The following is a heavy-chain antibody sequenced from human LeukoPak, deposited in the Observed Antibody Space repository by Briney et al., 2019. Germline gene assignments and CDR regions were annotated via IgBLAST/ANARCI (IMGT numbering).Heavy chain of an antibody. D-gene: IGHD3-10*01. CDR1: GGTFSSYA. CDR3: GRDGRGSRSSWFDP. V-gene: IGHV1-69*13. Sequence: AASVKVSCKASGGTFSSYAISWVPQAPGQGLEWMGGIIPIFGTANYAQKFQGRVTITADESTSTAYMELSSVRSEDTAVYYCGRDGRGSRSSWFDPGGQGTLVIVSS. J-gene: IGHJ5*02. CDR2: IIPIFGTA.